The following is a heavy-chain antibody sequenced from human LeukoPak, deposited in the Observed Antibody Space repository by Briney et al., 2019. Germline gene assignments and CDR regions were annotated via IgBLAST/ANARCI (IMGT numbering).Heavy chain of an antibody. CDR3: ARVPHVDTANFDY. V-gene: IGHV1-2*02. CDR2: INPNSGGT. J-gene: IGHJ4*02. CDR1: GYTFTGXX. D-gene: IGHD5-18*01. Sequence: ASGYTFTGXXXXXVRQAPGQGXXXXGWINPNSGGTNYAQKFQGRVTMTRDTSISTAYMELSRLRSDDTAVYYCARVPHVDTANFDYWGQGTLVTVSS.